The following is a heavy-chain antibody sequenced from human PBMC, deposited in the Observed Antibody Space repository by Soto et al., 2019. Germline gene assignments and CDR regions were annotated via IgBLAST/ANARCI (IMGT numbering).Heavy chain of an antibody. J-gene: IGHJ3*02. CDR3: ARFTTYDSSGYYLDAFDI. D-gene: IGHD3-22*01. CDR1: GGSFSRGGYS. CDR2: IYHSGST. V-gene: IGHV4-30-2*01. Sequence: QLQLQESGSGLVKPSQTLSLTCAVAGGSFSRGGYSWSWIRQPPGKGLEWIGYIYHSGSTYYNPSLKSRVTISVDRSKKQFSLKLSSVTAADTAVYYCARFTTYDSSGYYLDAFDIWGQGTMVTVSS.